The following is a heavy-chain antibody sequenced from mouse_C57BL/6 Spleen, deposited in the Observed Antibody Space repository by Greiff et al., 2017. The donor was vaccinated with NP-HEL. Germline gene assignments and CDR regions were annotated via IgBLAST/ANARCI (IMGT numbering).Heavy chain of an antibody. J-gene: IGHJ2*01. D-gene: IGHD2-3*01. CDR3: ARGGLLGFDY. CDR2: INYDGSST. Sequence: DVHLVESEGGLVQPGSSMKLSCTASGFTFSDYYMAWVRQVPEKGLEWVANINYDGSSTYYLDSLKSRFVISRDNAKNILYLQMSSLKSEDTATYYCARGGLLGFDYWGQGTTLTVSS. CDR1: GFTFSDYY. V-gene: IGHV5-16*01.